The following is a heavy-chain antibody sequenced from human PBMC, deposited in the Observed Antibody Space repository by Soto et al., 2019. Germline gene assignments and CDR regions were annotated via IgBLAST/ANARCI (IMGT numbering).Heavy chain of an antibody. CDR1: GGYFSGYY. V-gene: IGHV4-34*01. CDR2: INHSGST. Sequence: SETLSLTCAVCGGYFSGYYWSWFRKHPGKELEWIGEINHSGSTNDNPSLKSRVTISVDTSKNQFSLKLSSVTAADTVVYYFGRNLPNRWYDYIWGRYRFWWLAPWCQGTLLPVSS. J-gene: IGHJ5*02. CDR3: GRNLPNRWYDYIWGRYRFWWLAP. D-gene: IGHD3-16*02.